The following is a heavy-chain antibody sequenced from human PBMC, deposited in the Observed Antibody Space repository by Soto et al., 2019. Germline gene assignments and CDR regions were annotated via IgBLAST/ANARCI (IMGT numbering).Heavy chain of an antibody. CDR1: GFAFSSYG. Sequence: QAQLVESGGGVVQPGRSLRLSCAASGFAFSSYGMHWVRQAPGTGLEWVAVISYVGSLQHYADSVKGRFTISRDNSKNMVLLQMSSLRAEATAVYYCVSDRGYGHASVPYSWGQGTLVSVSS. V-gene: IGHV3-30*03. CDR3: VSDRGYGHASVPYS. D-gene: IGHD5-18*01. CDR2: ISYVGSLQ. J-gene: IGHJ4*02.